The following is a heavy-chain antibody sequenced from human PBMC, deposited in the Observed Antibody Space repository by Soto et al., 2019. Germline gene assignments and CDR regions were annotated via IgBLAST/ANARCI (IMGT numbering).Heavy chain of an antibody. CDR2: IGTAGDT. V-gene: IGHV3-13*01. J-gene: IGHJ4*02. CDR1: GFTFSNYD. Sequence: EVQLVESGEGLIKPGGSLRLSCAASGFTFSNYDMHCVRQVTGKGLEWVSTIGTAGDTYYPGSVKGRFTISRENAKNSLYLQMNSLRAEVTAVYYCARGRLISLYYFDYWGQGTLVTVSS. CDR3: ARGRLISLYYFDY. D-gene: IGHD2-15*01.